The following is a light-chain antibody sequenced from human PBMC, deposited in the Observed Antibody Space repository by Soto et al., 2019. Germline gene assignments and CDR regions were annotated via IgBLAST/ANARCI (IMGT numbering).Light chain of an antibody. CDR1: QSVSSN. Sequence: VMTQSPDTLSVYPGERGTLSCRASQSVSSNFLAWYQQKPGRAPRLLIYGASNRATGIPDRFSGSGSGTDFTLTISSLEPEDFAVYYCQQRSNWPPITFGQGTRLEI. CDR3: QQRSNWPPIT. CDR2: GAS. V-gene: IGKV3-11*01. J-gene: IGKJ5*01.